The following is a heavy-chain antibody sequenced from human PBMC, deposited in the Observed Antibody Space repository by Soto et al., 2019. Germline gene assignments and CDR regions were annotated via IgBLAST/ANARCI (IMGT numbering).Heavy chain of an antibody. Sequence: QVQLQESGPGLVKPSETLSLTCTVSGGSISSYYWSWIRQPPGKGLEWIGYIYYSGSTNYNPSLKSRVTIPVDTSKNQFSLKLSSETAADTAVYYCARIAARSNWYFDLWGRGTLVTVSS. CDR1: GGSISSYY. J-gene: IGHJ2*01. CDR2: IYYSGST. V-gene: IGHV4-59*08. D-gene: IGHD6-6*01. CDR3: ARIAARSNWYFDL.